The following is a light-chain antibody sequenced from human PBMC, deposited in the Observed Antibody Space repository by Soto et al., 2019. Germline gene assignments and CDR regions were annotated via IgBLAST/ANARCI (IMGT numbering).Light chain of an antibody. V-gene: IGKV3-20*01. CDR3: QQYGSSII. CDR1: QSVSSSH. CDR2: DAS. Sequence: EIVLTQSPGTLSVSPGERATLSCRASQSVSSSHLAWYQQKPGQAPRLLIYDASRRATGIPDRFSGSGSGTDFTLTISRLEPEDFALYYCQQYGSSIIFGGGTKVDIK. J-gene: IGKJ4*01.